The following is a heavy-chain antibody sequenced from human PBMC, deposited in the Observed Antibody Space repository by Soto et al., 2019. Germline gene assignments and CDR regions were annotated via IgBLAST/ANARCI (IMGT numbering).Heavy chain of an antibody. J-gene: IGHJ4*02. CDR3: ILTYRGTPARPSLDF. CDR2: IKSKGSGGTV. V-gene: IGHV3-15*01. D-gene: IGHD1-26*01. Sequence: EVQLVESGGGLVKPGGSLRLSCAASGITFTDAWMSWVRQAPGKGLEWVGRIKSKGSGGTVDYAAPVKGRFTISRDDSKNTLFLQMNSLKTEDTAVYYCILTYRGTPARPSLDFWGQGTLVTVSS. CDR1: GITFTDAW.